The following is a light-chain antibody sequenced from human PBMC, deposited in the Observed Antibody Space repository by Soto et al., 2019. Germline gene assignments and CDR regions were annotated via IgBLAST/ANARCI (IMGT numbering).Light chain of an antibody. CDR2: DAS. CDR1: QGISTN. J-gene: IGKJ4*01. V-gene: IGKV1-12*01. Sequence: DIQMTQYPSSVSASVGDRVTITCRASQGISTNLAWYQQKLGKAPKFLIYDASRLKSGVPSRFSGSGSGTEFTLTISSLEPDDFAVYYCQQRFAWPLTLGGGTKVDIK. CDR3: QQRFAWPLT.